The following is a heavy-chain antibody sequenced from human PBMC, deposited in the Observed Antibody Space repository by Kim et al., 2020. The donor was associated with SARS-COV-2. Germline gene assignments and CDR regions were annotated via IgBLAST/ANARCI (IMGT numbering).Heavy chain of an antibody. CDR1: GGSISSYY. Sequence: SETLSLTCTVSGGSISSYYWSWIRQPPGKGLEWIGYIYYSGSTNYNPSLKSRVTISVDTSKNQFSLKLSSVTAADTAVYYCARHLVTTTSFDIWGQGTMVTVSS. D-gene: IGHD4-17*01. V-gene: IGHV4-59*08. CDR3: ARHLVTTTSFDI. CDR2: IYYSGST. J-gene: IGHJ3*02.